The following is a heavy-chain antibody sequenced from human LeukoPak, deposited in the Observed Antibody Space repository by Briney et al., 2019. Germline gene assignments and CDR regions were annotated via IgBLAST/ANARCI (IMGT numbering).Heavy chain of an antibody. CDR2: ITGSGGST. V-gene: IGHV3-23*01. CDR1: GFTFSSYA. CDR3: AKSSLKYYFDS. J-gene: IGHJ4*02. D-gene: IGHD6-6*01. Sequence: PGGSLRLSCAASGFTFSSYAMNWARQAPGKGLEWVSIITGSGGSTYYADSVKGRLTISRDNSKNTLYLQVNSLRAEDTAIYYCAKSSLKYYFDSWGQGTLVTVSS.